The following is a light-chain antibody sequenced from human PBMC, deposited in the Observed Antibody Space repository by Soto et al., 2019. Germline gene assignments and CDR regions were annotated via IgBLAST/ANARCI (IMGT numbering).Light chain of an antibody. CDR1: SSNIGGNS. CDR3: GSWDSSLSAYV. Sequence: QSVLTQPSSVSPSPGQKVTISCSGSSSNIGGNSVSWYQQLPGTAPKLLIYDDNKRPSGIPDRFSGSKSGTSDTLGITGFQTGDEADYYCGSWDSSLSAYVFGTGTKVTVL. V-gene: IGLV1-51*01. J-gene: IGLJ1*01. CDR2: DDN.